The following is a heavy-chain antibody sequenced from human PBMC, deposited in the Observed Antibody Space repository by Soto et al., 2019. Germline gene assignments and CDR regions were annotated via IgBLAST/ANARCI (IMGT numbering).Heavy chain of an antibody. D-gene: IGHD3-3*01. V-gene: IGHV1-69*06. CDR3: ARSGPFWSGYYTTRYYYGMDV. J-gene: IGHJ6*02. CDR2: IIPIFGTA. CDR1: GGTFSSYA. Sequence: SVKVSCKASGGTFSSYAISWVRQAPGQGLEWMGGIIPIFGTANYAQKFQGRVTITADKSTSTAYMELSSLRSEDTAVYYCARSGPFWSGYYTTRYYYGMDVWGQGTTVTVS.